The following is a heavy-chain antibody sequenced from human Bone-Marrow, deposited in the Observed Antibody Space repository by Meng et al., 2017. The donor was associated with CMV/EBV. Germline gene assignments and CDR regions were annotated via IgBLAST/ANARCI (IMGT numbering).Heavy chain of an antibody. V-gene: IGHV3-30*04. CDR1: GFTFSSYA. J-gene: IGHJ6*02. Sequence: GGSLRLSCAASGFTFSSYAMHWVRQAPGKGPEWVAVISYDGSNKYYADSVKGRFTISRDNSKNTLYLQMNSLRAEDTAVYYCARDRCSSTSCYRTVGYYYGMDVWGQGTTVTVSS. D-gene: IGHD2-2*02. CDR3: ARDRCSSTSCYRTVGYYYGMDV. CDR2: ISYDGSNK.